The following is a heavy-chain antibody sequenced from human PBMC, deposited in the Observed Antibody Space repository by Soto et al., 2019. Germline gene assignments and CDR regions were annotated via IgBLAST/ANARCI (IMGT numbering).Heavy chain of an antibody. D-gene: IGHD3-3*01. V-gene: IGHV4-59*01. J-gene: IGHJ5*02. CDR3: ARGLGTYDFWSGYRTVYNWFDP. CDR1: GGSISSYY. CDR2: IYYSGST. Sequence: SEDPALTCTVSGGSISSYYWSWIRQPPGKGLEWIGYIYYSGSTNYNPSLKSRVTISVDTSKNQFSLKLSSVTAADTAVYYCARGLGTYDFWSGYRTVYNWFDPWGQGTLVTVSS.